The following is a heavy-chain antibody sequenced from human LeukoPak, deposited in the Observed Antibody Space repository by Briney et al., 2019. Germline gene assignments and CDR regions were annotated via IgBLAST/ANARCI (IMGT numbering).Heavy chain of an antibody. V-gene: IGHV1-69*04. CDR3: ARDTGGDSGEYFQH. Sequence: SVKVSCKASGGTFSSYAIIWVRQAPGQGLEWMGRIIPILGIANYAQKFQGRVTITADKSTSTAYMELSSLRSEDTAVYYCARDTGGDSGEYFQHWGQGTLVTVSS. D-gene: IGHD4-23*01. J-gene: IGHJ1*01. CDR2: IIPILGIA. CDR1: GGTFSSYA.